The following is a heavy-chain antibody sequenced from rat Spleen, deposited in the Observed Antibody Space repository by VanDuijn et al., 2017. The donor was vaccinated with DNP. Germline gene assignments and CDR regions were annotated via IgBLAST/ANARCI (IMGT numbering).Heavy chain of an antibody. V-gene: IGHV2S12*01. J-gene: IGHJ2*01. Sequence: QVQLKESGPGLVQPSQTLSLTCTVSGFSLTTYGVAWVRQPPGKGLEWIAAISSVGDTHYNSALKSRLSISRDISESQVFLKVNSLQTEDTAIYFCSKDSYGYNFDYWGQGVMVTVSS. CDR3: SKDSYGYNFDY. D-gene: IGHD1-6*01. CDR2: ISSVGDT. CDR1: GFSLTTYG.